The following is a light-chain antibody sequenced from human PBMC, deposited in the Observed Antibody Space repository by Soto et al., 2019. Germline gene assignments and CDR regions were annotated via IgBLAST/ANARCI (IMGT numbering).Light chain of an antibody. V-gene: IGKV4-1*01. CDR3: KQYCSSPWT. J-gene: IGKJ1*01. Sequence: DIVMTQSPDSLAVSLGERATINCKSSQRVLYSSSNKNYLAWYQQKPGQPPKLLIYWASTRESGVPDRFSGSGSGTDFTLNISSLQAEDVAVYYCKQYCSSPWTFGQGTKVEIK. CDR1: QRVLYSSSNKNY. CDR2: WAS.